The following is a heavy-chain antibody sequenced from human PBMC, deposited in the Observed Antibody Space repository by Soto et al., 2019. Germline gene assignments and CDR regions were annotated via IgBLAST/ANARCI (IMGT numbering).Heavy chain of an antibody. V-gene: IGHV3-30*18. CDR2: ISFDGSNK. J-gene: IGHJ5*02. Sequence: VGSLRLSCAASGFTFSTNAIHWVRQAPGKGLEWVAVISFDGSNKYYADSVKGRFTISRDNSKNTLYLQMSSLRAEDTAVYYCAKDDVDTALSFDPWGQGTLVTVSS. CDR1: GFTFSTNA. CDR3: AKDDVDTALSFDP. D-gene: IGHD5-18*01.